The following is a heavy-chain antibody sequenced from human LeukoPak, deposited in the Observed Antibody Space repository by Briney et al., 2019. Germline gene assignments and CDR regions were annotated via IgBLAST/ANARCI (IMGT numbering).Heavy chain of an antibody. Sequence: SGPTLVKPTQTLTLTCTFSGFSLSTSGVGVGWIRQPPGKALEWLALIYWNDAKRYSPSLKSRLTITKDTSKNLVVLTMTNLDPVDTATYYCAHELFDYRPFDYWGQGTLVTVSS. CDR3: AHELFDYRPFDY. CDR2: IYWNDAK. CDR1: GFSLSTSGVG. V-gene: IGHV2-5*01. D-gene: IGHD4-11*01. J-gene: IGHJ4*02.